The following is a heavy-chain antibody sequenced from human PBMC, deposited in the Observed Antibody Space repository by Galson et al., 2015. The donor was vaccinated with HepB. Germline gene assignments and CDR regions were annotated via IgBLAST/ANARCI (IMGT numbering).Heavy chain of an antibody. Sequence: SLRLSCAASGFTFSSYAMHWVRQAPGKGLEYVSAISSNGGSTYYADSVKGRFTISRDNSKNTLYLQMSSLRAEDTAVYYCVKGREIVVVTISDFDYWGQGTLVTVSS. CDR3: VKGREIVVVTISDFDY. V-gene: IGHV3-64D*06. CDR1: GFTFSSYA. J-gene: IGHJ4*02. CDR2: ISSNGGST. D-gene: IGHD3-22*01.